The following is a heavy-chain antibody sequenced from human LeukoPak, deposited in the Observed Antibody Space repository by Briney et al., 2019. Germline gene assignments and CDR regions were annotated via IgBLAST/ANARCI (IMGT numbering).Heavy chain of an antibody. Sequence: GGSLRLSCSASGFAFSGREMAWVRQAPGKGLEWVSYISSNGKTILHADSVKGRITISRDNAKKSLYPQLCGLRVEDSAFYYCVRASYTGFDLHFDQWGQGTLVTVSS. V-gene: IGHV3-48*03. J-gene: IGHJ4*02. D-gene: IGHD5-12*01. CDR1: GFAFSGRE. CDR3: VRASYTGFDLHFDQ. CDR2: ISSNGKTI.